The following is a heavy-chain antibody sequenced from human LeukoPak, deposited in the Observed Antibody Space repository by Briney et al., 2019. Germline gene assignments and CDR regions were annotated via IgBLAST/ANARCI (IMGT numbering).Heavy chain of an antibody. Sequence: ASVKVSCKASGYTFTNYGISWVRQAPGQGLEWMGWISAYNGNTNYAQKLQGRVTMTTDTSTSTAYMELRSLRSDDTAVYYCAREVVTATPGYYYYYGMDVWGQGTTVTVSS. CDR2: ISAYNGNT. V-gene: IGHV1-18*01. CDR1: GYTFTNYG. D-gene: IGHD2-21*02. CDR3: AREVVTATPGYYYYYGMDV. J-gene: IGHJ6*02.